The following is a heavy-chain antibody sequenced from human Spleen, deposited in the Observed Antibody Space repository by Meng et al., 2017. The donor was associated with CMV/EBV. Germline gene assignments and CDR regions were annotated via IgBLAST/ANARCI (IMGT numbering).Heavy chain of an antibody. CDR2: INPKTGDT. CDR1: GYPFSAYY. D-gene: IGHD2-2*02. CDR3: ARGDCSSTSCYRVGWFDP. Sequence: ASVKVSCKASGYPFSAYYLYWVRQAPGQGLEWMGWINPKTGDTNYAQRFQGRVTMTTDTSTSTAYMELRSLRSEDTAVYYCARGDCSSTSCYRVGWFDPWGQGTLVTVSS. V-gene: IGHV1-2*02. J-gene: IGHJ5*02.